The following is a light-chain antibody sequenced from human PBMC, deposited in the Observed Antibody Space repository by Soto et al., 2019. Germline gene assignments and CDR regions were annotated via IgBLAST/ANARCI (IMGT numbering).Light chain of an antibody. CDR2: DVT. CDR1: RSDIGTYDL. V-gene: IGLV2-14*03. J-gene: IGLJ2*01. CDR3: TSYTTSSTVV. Sequence: QSALTQPAPVSGSLGQSITISCTGTRSDIGTYDLVSWYQQHPGKAPQLMIYDVTNRPSGVSNRFSGSKSGNTASLTISGLQAEDEADYYCTSYTTSSTVVIGGGTQLTVL.